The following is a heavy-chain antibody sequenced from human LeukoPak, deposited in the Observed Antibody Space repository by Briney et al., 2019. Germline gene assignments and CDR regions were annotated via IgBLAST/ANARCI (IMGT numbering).Heavy chain of an antibody. J-gene: IGHJ4*02. V-gene: IGHV1-2*02. D-gene: IGHD2-15*01. CDR1: GYNFAHYH. CDR2: LNPNTGDT. Sequence: GASVKVSCKASGYNFAHYHTHWVRQAPGQGLAWMGSLNPNTGDTLLAQKFQGRVTMTRDTSITVGYMELSSLTLDDTGVYYCARDPDSGPDLWGQGTLVTVAS. CDR3: ARDPDSGPDL.